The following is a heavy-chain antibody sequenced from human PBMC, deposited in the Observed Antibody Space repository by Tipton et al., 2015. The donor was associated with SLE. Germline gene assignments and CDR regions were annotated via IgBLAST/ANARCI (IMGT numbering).Heavy chain of an antibody. J-gene: IGHJ3*02. CDR3: AREGITIRAFDI. D-gene: IGHD3-10*01. Sequence: TLSLTCAVSGYSISSGYYWGWIRQPPGKGLEWIGSIYYSGSTYYNPSLKSRITISVDTSKNQFSLKLSSVTAADTAVYYCAREGITIRAFDIWGQGTMVTVSS. CDR2: IYYSGST. CDR1: GYSISSGYY. V-gene: IGHV4-38-2*02.